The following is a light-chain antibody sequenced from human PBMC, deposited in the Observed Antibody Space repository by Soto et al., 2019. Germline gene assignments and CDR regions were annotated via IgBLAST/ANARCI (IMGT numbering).Light chain of an antibody. J-gene: IGKJ4*02. CDR3: QQYDNLPLT. CDR2: DAS. CDR1: KSIITY. V-gene: IGKV1-33*01. Sequence: DIQLTQSPSSLSASVGDRVTITCKASKSIITYLNWFQQRPGKAPTLPIYDASHLETGVPSRFSGSGSGTAFTLTISSLQPEDVGTYYFQQYDNLPLTFGGGTKVEV.